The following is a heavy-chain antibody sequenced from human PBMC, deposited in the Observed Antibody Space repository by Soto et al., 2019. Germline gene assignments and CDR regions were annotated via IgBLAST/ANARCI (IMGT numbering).Heavy chain of an antibody. CDR3: AKDLGYIGDYSGGNAFDI. D-gene: IGHD4-17*01. CDR1: GFTFSSYG. Sequence: QVQLVESGGGVVQPGRSLRLSCAASGFTFSSYGMHWVRQAPGKGLEWVAVISYDGSNKYYADSVKGRFTISRDNSKNTLYLQINSLRDEDTAVYYCAKDLGYIGDYSGGNAFDIWGQGTMVTVSA. CDR2: ISYDGSNK. V-gene: IGHV3-30*18. J-gene: IGHJ3*02.